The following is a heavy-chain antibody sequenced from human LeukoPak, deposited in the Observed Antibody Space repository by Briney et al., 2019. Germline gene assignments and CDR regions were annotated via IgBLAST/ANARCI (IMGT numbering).Heavy chain of an antibody. J-gene: IGHJ4*02. V-gene: IGHV4-31*03. Sequence: PSQTLSLTCTVSGGSISSGDYYWSWIRQHPGKGLEWIGYIYYSGSTNYNPSLKSRVTISVDTSKNQFSLKLSSVTAADTAVYYCARAAYYYDRGLFDYWGQGTLVTVSS. D-gene: IGHD3-22*01. CDR2: IYYSGST. CDR3: ARAAYYYDRGLFDY. CDR1: GGSISSGDYY.